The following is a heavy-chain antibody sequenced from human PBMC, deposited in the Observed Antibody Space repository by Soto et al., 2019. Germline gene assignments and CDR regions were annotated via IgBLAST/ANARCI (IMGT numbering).Heavy chain of an antibody. J-gene: IGHJ4*02. CDR1: GDSISRDGYS. CDR3: AREMSYYFDS. V-gene: IGHV4-30-2*01. CDR2: IYHSGAT. Sequence: QLQLQESGSGLVKPSQTLFLTCTVSGDSISRDGYSWSWIRQPPGKGLEWIGFIYHSGATYYNPSLKSPVTTSVDKSKNQFSLRLASVTAADTAVYYCAREMSYYFDSWGQGTLVTVSS.